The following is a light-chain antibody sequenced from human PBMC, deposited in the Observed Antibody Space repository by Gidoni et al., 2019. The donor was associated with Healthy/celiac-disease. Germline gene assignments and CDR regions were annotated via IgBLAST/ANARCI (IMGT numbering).Light chain of an antibody. CDR2: EVS. V-gene: IGLV2-14*01. Sequence: QSALTQPASVSGSPGQSITISCTGTSSDVGGYNNFSWYQPHPVKAPKLMISEVSNRPSGVSNRFSGSKSGNTASLTISGLQAEDEADYYCSSYTSSSTLGVFGGGTKLTVL. CDR1: SSDVGGYNN. CDR3: SSYTSSSTLGV. J-gene: IGLJ3*02.